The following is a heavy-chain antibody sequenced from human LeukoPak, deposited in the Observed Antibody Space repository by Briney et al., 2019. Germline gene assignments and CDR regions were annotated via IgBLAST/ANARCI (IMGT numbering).Heavy chain of an antibody. J-gene: IGHJ5*02. CDR2: IYYSGST. V-gene: IGHV4-31*03. CDR1: GDSISSGGYY. D-gene: IGHD1-14*01. Sequence: KSSQTLSLTCTVSGDSISSGGYYWSWIRQHPGKGLELIGYIYYSGSTNYNPSLKSRVTISVDTSKNQFSLKLSSVTAADTAVYYCARWGPLTDTINWFDPWGLGTLVTVSS. CDR3: ARWGPLTDTINWFDP.